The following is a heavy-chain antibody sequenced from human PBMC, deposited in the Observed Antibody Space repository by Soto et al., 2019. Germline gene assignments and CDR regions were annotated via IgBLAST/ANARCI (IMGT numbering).Heavy chain of an antibody. V-gene: IGHV4-31*03. CDR2: IYYSGST. CDR1: GGSTSSGGYY. J-gene: IGHJ6*02. CDR3: ARDRVLLWFGEPGGYWYGMDV. Sequence: LSLTCTVSGGSTSSGGYYWSWIRQHPGKGLEWIGYIYYSGSTYYNPSLKSRVTISVDTSKNQFSLKLSSVTAADTAVYYCARDRVLLWFGEPGGYWYGMDVWGQGTTVTV. D-gene: IGHD3-10*01.